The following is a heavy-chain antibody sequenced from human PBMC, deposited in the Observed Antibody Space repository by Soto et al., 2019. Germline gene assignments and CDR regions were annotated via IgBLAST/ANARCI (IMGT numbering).Heavy chain of an antibody. CDR3: ARVWNDGRFDY. D-gene: IGHD1-1*01. CDR2: INQDGSER. Sequence: GSLRLSCAASGFTFSTYWMSWVRQAPGEGLGWVASINQDGSERRYGDSVKGRFTVSRDSARSSVYLQMDSLRAEDTAMYYCARVWNDGRFDYWGQGALVTVSS. CDR1: GFTFSTYW. V-gene: IGHV3-7*01. J-gene: IGHJ4*02.